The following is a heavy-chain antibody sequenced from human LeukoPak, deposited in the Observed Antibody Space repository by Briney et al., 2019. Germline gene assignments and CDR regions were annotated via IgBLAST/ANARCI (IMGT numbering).Heavy chain of an antibody. V-gene: IGHV4-59*12. CDR2: IYYSGST. Sequence: PSETLSLTCTVSGGSISSYYWSWIRQPPGKGLEWIGYIYYSGSTNYNPSLKSRVTISVDKSKNQFSLKLSSVTVADTAVYYCARDTHYYDSSGYCMDVWGQGTTVTVSS. CDR3: ARDTHYYDSSGYCMDV. D-gene: IGHD3-22*01. CDR1: GGSISSYY. J-gene: IGHJ6*02.